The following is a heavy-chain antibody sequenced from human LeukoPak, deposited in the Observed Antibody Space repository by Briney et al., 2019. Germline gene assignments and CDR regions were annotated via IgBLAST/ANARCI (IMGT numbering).Heavy chain of an antibody. Sequence: ASVKVSCKASGYTVTSYYMHWVRQAPGQGLEWMGIINPSGGSTKYAQKFQGRVTITADKSTSTAYMELSSLRSEDTAGYYCARAGHEWDPYYFDYWGQGTLVTVSS. V-gene: IGHV1-46*01. CDR2: INPSGGST. D-gene: IGHD1-26*01. CDR3: ARAGHEWDPYYFDY. J-gene: IGHJ4*02. CDR1: GYTVTSYY.